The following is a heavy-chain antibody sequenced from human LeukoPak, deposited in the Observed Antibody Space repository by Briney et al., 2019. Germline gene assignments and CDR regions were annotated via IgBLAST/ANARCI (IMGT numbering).Heavy chain of an antibody. J-gene: IGHJ4*02. V-gene: IGHV3-53*01. CDR1: GFTVSSNY. CDR2: IYSGGST. CDR3: ASWKYSSSSSGAY. D-gene: IGHD6-6*01. Sequence: GGSLRLSCAASGFTVSSNYMSWVRQAPGKGLEWVSVIYSGGSTYYADSVKGRFTISRDNPKNTLYLQMNSLRAEDTAVYYCASWKYSSSSSGAYWGQGTLVTVSS.